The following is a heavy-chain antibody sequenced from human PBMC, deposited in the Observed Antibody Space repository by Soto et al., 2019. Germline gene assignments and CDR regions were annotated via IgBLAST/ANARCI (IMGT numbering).Heavy chain of an antibody. CDR3: ARQGPTAVAGPGFDP. CDR1: GFTFSTYG. J-gene: IGHJ5*02. D-gene: IGHD6-19*01. Sequence: QVQLVESGGGVVQPGRSLRLSCAASGFTFSTYGMHWVRQAPGKGLEWVAGMSYDGSNKYYADSVKGRFIISRDNSKNTLELQMSSLRVADTAVCVCARQGPTAVAGPGFDPWGQATLVTVSS. V-gene: IGHV3-30*03. CDR2: MSYDGSNK.